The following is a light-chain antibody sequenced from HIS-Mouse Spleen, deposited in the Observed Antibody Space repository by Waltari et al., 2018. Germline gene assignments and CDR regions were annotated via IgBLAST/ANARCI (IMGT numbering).Light chain of an antibody. CDR3: SSYAGSNILYV. CDR2: EVS. J-gene: IGLJ1*01. Sequence: QSALTQPPSASGSPGQSVTISCTGTSSDVGGYNYVSWYQQHPGKAPKPMIYEVSTRPSGVPDRFSGSKSGNTASLTVSGLQAEDEADYYCSSYAGSNILYVFGTGTKVTVL. V-gene: IGLV2-8*01. CDR1: SSDVGGYNY.